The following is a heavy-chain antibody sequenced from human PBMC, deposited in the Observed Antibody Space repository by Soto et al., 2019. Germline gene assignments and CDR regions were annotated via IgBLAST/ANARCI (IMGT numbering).Heavy chain of an antibody. V-gene: IGHV4-59*08. J-gene: IGHJ6*03. CDR3: ARQPGSSGPRRYYYYYYIDV. Sequence: QVQLQESGPGLVKPSETLSLTCTVSGGSISSYYWSWIRQPPGKGLEWIGYIYYSGSTNYNPSLKSRVTISVDTSKNQFSLKLSSVTAADAAVYYCARQPGSSGPRRYYYYYYIDVWGKGTTVTVSS. CDR1: GGSISSYY. D-gene: IGHD6-19*01. CDR2: IYYSGST.